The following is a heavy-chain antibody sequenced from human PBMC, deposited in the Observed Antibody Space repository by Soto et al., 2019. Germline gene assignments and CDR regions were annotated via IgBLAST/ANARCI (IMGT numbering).Heavy chain of an antibody. CDR3: ARRFCSDSYCSYFDY. J-gene: IGHJ4*02. D-gene: IGHD2-15*01. CDR1: GGSFRGYF. Sequence: LSLTCAVYGGSFRGYFLSWIRQPPGKGLEWIGEINHSGITSYSPSLGSRVTTSVDTPKNQFSLRLRSVTAADTAIYYCARRFCSDSYCSYFDYWGRGTLVTVSS. CDR2: INHSGIT. V-gene: IGHV4-34*10.